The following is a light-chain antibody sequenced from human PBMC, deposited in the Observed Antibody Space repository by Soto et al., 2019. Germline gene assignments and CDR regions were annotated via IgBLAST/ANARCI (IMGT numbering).Light chain of an antibody. Sequence: DTQMTKSPSFLSASVGDRVSISCRANRSISTYLNWYQHKPGKAPKFLIHAASSLQSRVPSRFSGSGSGTEFTLTISSLQPEDFATYYCQQGYRPPRTFGQGTKVDIK. CDR2: AAS. J-gene: IGKJ1*01. CDR1: RSISTY. V-gene: IGKV1-39*01. CDR3: QQGYRPPRT.